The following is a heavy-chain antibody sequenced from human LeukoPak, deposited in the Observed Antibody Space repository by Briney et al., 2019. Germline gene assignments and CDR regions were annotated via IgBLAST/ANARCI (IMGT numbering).Heavy chain of an antibody. CDR1: GFTFSTYA. D-gene: IGHD2-15*01. J-gene: IGHJ4*02. Sequence: GGSLRFSCAASGFTFSTYAMHWVRQTPGKGLEYVSAISTNGGGTYYANSVRGRFTISRDNSKNTLYLQMGSLRAEDMAVYYCARYCSGVSCYSGYDYWGQGPLVTVSS. CDR2: ISTNGGGT. V-gene: IGHV3-64*01. CDR3: ARYCSGVSCYSGYDY.